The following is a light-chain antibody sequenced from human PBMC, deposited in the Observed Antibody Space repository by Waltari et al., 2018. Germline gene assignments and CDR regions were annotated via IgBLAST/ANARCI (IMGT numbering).Light chain of an antibody. V-gene: IGLV1-44*01. CDR1: NTNIGTYT. CDR3: STWGYTLSGLV. J-gene: IGLJ2*01. Sequence: QSALTQEASVSGTVGQTVTLSCSGTNTNIGTYTVGWYQQISHGVPKPVMFGKSLPSGIPDRFSASKSGTTASLTISGLQPEDEAHYYCSTWGYTLSGLVFGGGTKLTVL. CDR2: GKS.